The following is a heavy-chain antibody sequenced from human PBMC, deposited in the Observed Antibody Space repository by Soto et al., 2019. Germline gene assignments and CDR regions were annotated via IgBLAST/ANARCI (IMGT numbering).Heavy chain of an antibody. CDR2: ISYDGSNK. D-gene: IGHD2-21*01. Sequence: PGGSLRLSCAASGFTFSSYGMHWVRQAPGKGLEWVAVISYDGSNKYYADSVKGRFTISRDNSKNTLYLQMNSLRAEDTAVYYCAESAYCGGDCHYGQHWGQGTLVTVSS. CDR1: GFTFSSYG. V-gene: IGHV3-30*18. J-gene: IGHJ1*01. CDR3: AESAYCGGDCHYGQH.